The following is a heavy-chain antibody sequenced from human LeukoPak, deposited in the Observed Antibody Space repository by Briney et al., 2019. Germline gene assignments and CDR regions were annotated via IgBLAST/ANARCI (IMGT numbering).Heavy chain of an antibody. Sequence: ASVKVSCKASGYKFTAYYMHWVRQAPGQELEWMGIINPGGGSTSYPQKFQGRVTMTRDTSTSTVYMELSSLRSEDTAFYFCAKDEVAGTYYFDNWGQGTLVTVSS. J-gene: IGHJ4*02. CDR3: AKDEVAGTYYFDN. V-gene: IGHV1-46*01. CDR1: GYKFTAYY. D-gene: IGHD6-19*01. CDR2: INPGGGST.